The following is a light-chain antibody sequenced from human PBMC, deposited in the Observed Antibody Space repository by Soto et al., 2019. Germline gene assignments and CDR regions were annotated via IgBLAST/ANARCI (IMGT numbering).Light chain of an antibody. CDR2: AAS. V-gene: IGKV3-15*01. Sequence: EIVLTQSPGTLPLSPGERATLSCRASQSVSSSYLAWYQQKPGQAPRLLIYAASTRATAFPARFSGSGSGTEFTLTISSLQSEDFAVYYCQQYNNWPPWTFGQGTKVDIK. J-gene: IGKJ1*01. CDR3: QQYNNWPPWT. CDR1: QSVSSSY.